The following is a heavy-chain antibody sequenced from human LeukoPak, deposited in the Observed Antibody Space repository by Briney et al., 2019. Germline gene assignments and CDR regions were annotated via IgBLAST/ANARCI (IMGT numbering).Heavy chain of an antibody. J-gene: IGHJ4*02. D-gene: IGHD3-3*01. V-gene: IGHV3-30*02. CDR1: GFTFSSYG. Sequence: GGSLRLSCAASGFTFSSYGMHWVRQAPGKGLEWVAFIRYDGSNKYYADSVKGRFTISRDNSKNTLYLQMNSLRAEDTAVYYCAGGGSCYDFWGGLKDCSFDYWGQGTLVTVSS. CDR3: AGGGSCYDFWGGLKDCSFDY. CDR2: IRYDGSNK.